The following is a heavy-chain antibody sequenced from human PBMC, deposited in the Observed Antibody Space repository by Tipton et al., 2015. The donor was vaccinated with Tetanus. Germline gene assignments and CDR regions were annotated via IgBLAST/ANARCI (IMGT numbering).Heavy chain of an antibody. Sequence: TLSLTCAVYGASFSDYYWSWIRQPPGKGLEWIGYVSDSGSTYSNPSLRSRIIISVDTSKNQFSLILSSVTAADTAVYYCARATPSGSYFVRYYSMDVWGQGTTVTVSS. D-gene: IGHD3-22*01. CDR3: ARATPSGSYFVRYYSMDV. CDR1: GASFSDYY. V-gene: IGHV4-30-4*01. CDR2: VSDSGST. J-gene: IGHJ6*02.